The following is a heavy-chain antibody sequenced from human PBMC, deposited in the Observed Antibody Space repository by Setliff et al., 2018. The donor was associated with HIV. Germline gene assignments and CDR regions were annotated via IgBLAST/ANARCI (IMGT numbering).Heavy chain of an antibody. CDR1: GFTFSSYS. V-gene: IGHV3-48*01. Sequence: PGGSLRLSCAASGFTFSSYSMNWVRQAPGKGLEWVSYISSSSTIYYADSVKGRFTISRDNAKNSLYLQMNSLRAEDTAVYYCARSRAAGFDYWGQGTLVTVS. CDR3: ARSRAAGFDY. J-gene: IGHJ4*02. D-gene: IGHD6-13*01. CDR2: ISSSSTI.